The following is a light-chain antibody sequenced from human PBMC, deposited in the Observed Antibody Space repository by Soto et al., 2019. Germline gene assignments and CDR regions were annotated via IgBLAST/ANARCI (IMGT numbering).Light chain of an antibody. CDR1: QNINNY. CDR3: QQYENLPT. Sequence: DIQMTQSPSSLSASVGDRVTITCQASQNINNYLNWYQQKPGRAPKLLIYDASNLEAGVPQRFRGSGSGTAFTFTISRLQPEDIATYYCQQYENLPTFGQGRRLEIK. V-gene: IGKV1-33*01. CDR2: DAS. J-gene: IGKJ5*01.